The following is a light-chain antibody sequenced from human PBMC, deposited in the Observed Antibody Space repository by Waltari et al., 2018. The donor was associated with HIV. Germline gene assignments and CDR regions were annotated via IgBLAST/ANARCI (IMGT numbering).Light chain of an antibody. Sequence: QSVLTQPPSASGTPGQRVTIPCSGSSSNIGSNTVNWYQQLPGTAPNLLFYSNNQRPSGVPDRCSGSKSGTSASLAISGLQSEDEADYYCTAWDDGLSDPVFGGGTKLTVL. CDR3: TAWDDGLSDPV. V-gene: IGLV1-44*01. J-gene: IGLJ3*02. CDR1: SSNIGSNT. CDR2: SNN.